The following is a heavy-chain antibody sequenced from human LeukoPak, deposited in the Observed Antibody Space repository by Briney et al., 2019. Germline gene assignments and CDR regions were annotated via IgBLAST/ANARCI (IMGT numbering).Heavy chain of an antibody. CDR3: ARDISIPTENIVVVPAASLD. CDR1: GGSISSYY. J-gene: IGHJ4*02. Sequence: SETLSLTCTVSGGSISSYYWSWIRQPPGKGLEWIGYIYYSGSTNYNPSLKSRVTISVDTSKNQFSLKLSSGTAADTAVYYCARDISIPTENIVVVPAASLDWGQGTLVTVSS. V-gene: IGHV4-59*12. D-gene: IGHD2-2*01. CDR2: IYYSGST.